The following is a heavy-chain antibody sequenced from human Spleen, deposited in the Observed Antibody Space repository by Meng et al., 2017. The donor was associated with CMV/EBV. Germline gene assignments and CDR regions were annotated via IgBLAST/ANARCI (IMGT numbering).Heavy chain of an antibody. D-gene: IGHD3-3*01. J-gene: IGHJ4*02. CDR1: GFTFSSYA. Sequence: GESLKISCAASGFTFSSYAMSWVRQAPGKGLEWVSAISGSGGSTYYADSVKGRFTISRDNSKNTLYLQMNSLRAEDTAVYYCARARRGYYSDYWGQGTLVTVSS. CDR2: ISGSGGST. V-gene: IGHV3-23*01. CDR3: ARARRGYYSDY.